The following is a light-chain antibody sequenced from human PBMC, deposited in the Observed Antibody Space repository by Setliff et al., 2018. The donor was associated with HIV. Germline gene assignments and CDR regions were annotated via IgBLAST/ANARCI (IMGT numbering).Light chain of an antibody. J-gene: IGLJ3*02. V-gene: IGLV2-18*02. CDR2: GVT. Sequence: LTQPPSVSGSPGQSVTISCTGTNSDVGGHNRVSWYQQPPGAAPKLLISGVTNRPSGVPDRFSGSKSGNTAFLTISGLQADDEGDFYCCSYASSSAWVFGGGTKVTVL. CDR1: NSDVGGHNR. CDR3: CSYASSSAWV.